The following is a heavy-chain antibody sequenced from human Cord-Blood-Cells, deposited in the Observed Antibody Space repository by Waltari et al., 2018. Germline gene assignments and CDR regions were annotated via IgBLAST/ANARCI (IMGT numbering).Heavy chain of an antibody. CDR2: IYYSGST. Sequence: QVQLQESGPGLVKPSETLSLTCTVSGGSVSSGSYSWRWIRQPPGKGLEWIGYIYYSGSTNYNPSLKSRVTISVDTSKNQFSLKLSSVTAADTAVYYCARRDYGDYFDYWGQGTLVTVSS. CDR1: GGSVSSGSYS. CDR3: ARRDYGDYFDY. V-gene: IGHV4-61*01. D-gene: IGHD4-17*01. J-gene: IGHJ4*02.